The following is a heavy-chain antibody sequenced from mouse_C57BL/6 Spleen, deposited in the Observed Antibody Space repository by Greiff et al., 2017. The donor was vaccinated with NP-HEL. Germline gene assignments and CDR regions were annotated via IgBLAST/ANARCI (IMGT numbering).Heavy chain of an antibody. J-gene: IGHJ2*01. D-gene: IGHD1-1*01. V-gene: IGHV1-76*01. Sequence: QVHVKQSGAELVRPGASVKLSCKASGYTFTDYYINWVKQRPGQGLEWIARIYPGSGNTYYNEKFKGKATLTAEKSSSTAYMQLSSLTSEDSAVYFCARTSYYYGSSYFDYWGQGTTLTVSS. CDR2: IYPGSGNT. CDR1: GYTFTDYY. CDR3: ARTSYYYGSSYFDY.